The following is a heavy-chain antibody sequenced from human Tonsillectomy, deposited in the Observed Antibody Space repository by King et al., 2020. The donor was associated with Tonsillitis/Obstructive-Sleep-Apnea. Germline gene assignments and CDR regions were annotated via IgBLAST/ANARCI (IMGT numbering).Heavy chain of an antibody. V-gene: IGHV4-39*01. CDR2: IHYSETT. Sequence: QLQESGPGLVKPSETLSLSCIVSGGSISSSRYYWGWIRQPPGKGLEWIATIHYSETTFYNPSLRSRVAIFVDTCKNQFSRTLSSVTAADTAVYYCARDTSSPERFDYWGQGSLVTVSS. CDR3: ARDTSSPERFDY. J-gene: IGHJ4*02. D-gene: IGHD5-18*01. CDR1: GGSISSSRYY.